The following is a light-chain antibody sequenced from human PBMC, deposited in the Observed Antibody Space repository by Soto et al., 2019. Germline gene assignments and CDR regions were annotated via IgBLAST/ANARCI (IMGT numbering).Light chain of an antibody. V-gene: IGKV1-8*01. CDR1: QYITSY. J-gene: IGKJ1*01. CDR3: QQYYSYPRT. CDR2: AAS. Sequence: AIRMTPSPSSLSSSTGGRVTITCRASQYITSYLDWYQQKPGKAPKLLIYAASTLQSGVPSRFSGSGSGTDFTLTITCLQSEDFATYYCQQYYSYPRTFGQGTKVDI.